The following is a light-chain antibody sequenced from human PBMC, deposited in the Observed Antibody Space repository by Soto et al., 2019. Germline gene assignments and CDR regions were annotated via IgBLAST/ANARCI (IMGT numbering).Light chain of an antibody. J-gene: IGKJ1*01. CDR1: QSVRSSY. Sequence: EIVLTQSPGTLSLSPGERATLSCRASQSVRSSYLAWYQQKPGQAPRLLIYGASSRATAIPDRFSGSGSGTDFTLTISRLEPEDFAVYYCQQYGSSPRTFGQGTKVDIK. V-gene: IGKV3-20*01. CDR3: QQYGSSPRT. CDR2: GAS.